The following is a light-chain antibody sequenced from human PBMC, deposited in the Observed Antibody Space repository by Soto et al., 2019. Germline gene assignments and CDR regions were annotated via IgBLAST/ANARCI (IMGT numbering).Light chain of an antibody. CDR1: HDITSS. J-gene: IGKJ3*01. CDR2: DAA. V-gene: IGKV1-33*01. Sequence: DIQMTQPPSSLSASVGARVTITCQASHDITSSLNCYQHKPGQAPKLLINDAAILEAGVPSRFSGSGSGTDFTFSISSLQPEDVETYYCQKCDYLPIFGPGTTVDFK. CDR3: QKCDYLPI.